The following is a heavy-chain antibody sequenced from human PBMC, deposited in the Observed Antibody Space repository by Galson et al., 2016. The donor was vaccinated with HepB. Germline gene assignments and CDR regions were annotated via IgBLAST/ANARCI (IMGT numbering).Heavy chain of an antibody. V-gene: IGHV3-23*01. J-gene: IGHJ4*02. D-gene: IGHD3-22*01. CDR3: ARASYYYDSSDYRASYYFDY. CDR2: ISGSGRST. Sequence: SLRLSCAASGFTFYNYAMDWVRQAPGKGLELVSSISGSGRSTYYADSVKGRFTISRDNSKNTLYLQMSSLRAEDTAVYYCARASYYYDSSDYRASYYFDYWGQGTLVTVSS. CDR1: GFTFYNYA.